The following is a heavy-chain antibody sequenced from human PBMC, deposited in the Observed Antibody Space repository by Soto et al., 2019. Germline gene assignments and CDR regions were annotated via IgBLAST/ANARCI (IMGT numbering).Heavy chain of an antibody. V-gene: IGHV1-69*01. CDR2: IIPISDTT. J-gene: IGHJ6*02. Sequence: QVQLVQSGAEVKKPGSSVKVSCKASGGTFSSYAISWVRQAPGQGLEWMGGIIPISDTTNYAQKFQGRVTNTADESTSTAYMELRSLRSADTAVYYCARAQGSSTSLELYYYYYYGMDVWGQGTTVTVSS. CDR3: ARAQGSSTSLELYYYYYYGMDV. D-gene: IGHD2-2*01. CDR1: GGTFSSYA.